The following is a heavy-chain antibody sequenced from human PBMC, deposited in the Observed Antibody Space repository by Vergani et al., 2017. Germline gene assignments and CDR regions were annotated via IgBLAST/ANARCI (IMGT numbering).Heavy chain of an antibody. V-gene: IGHV3-43*01. CDR2: ISWNSGSI. Sequence: EVQLVESGGVVVQPGGSLRLSCAASGFTFDDYTMHWVRQAPGKGLEWVSLISWNSGSIGYADSVKGRFTISRDNAKNSLYLQMNSLRAEDTALYYCAKQQLANYYFDYWGQGTLVTVSS. CDR1: GFTFDDYT. D-gene: IGHD6-13*01. CDR3: AKQQLANYYFDY. J-gene: IGHJ4*02.